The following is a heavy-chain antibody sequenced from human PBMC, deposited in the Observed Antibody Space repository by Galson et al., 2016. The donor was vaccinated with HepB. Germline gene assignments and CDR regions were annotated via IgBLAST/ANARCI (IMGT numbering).Heavy chain of an antibody. D-gene: IGHD1-7*01. CDR3: ARGHPPCITGTLSWFDP. Sequence: SVKVSCKASGYTFTNYGITWVRQAPGQGLEWMGWISANNNNPIYAHRLQGRFTMTTDTSTNTAYMALRSLRSDDTALYYCARGHPPCITGTLSWFDPWGQGTLVTVSS. J-gene: IGHJ5*02. V-gene: IGHV1-18*01. CDR2: ISANNNNP. CDR1: GYTFTNYG.